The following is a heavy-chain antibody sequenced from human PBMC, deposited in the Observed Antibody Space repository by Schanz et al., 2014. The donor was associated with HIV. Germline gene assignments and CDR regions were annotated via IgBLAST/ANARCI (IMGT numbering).Heavy chain of an antibody. CDR3: ARDRNHYDSRYRGKGNYYYYYGMDV. J-gene: IGHJ6*02. CDR2: ISYDGRNK. Sequence: QVQLVESGGGVVQPGRSLRLSCAASGFTFNNYGIHWVRQAPGKGLEWMGVISYDGRNKYYADSVKGRFTISRDNSKNTLSLQMKSLRAEDTAMYYCARDRNHYDSRYRGKGNYYYYYGMDVWGQGTTVTVSS. D-gene: IGHD3-22*01. V-gene: IGHV3-30*03. CDR1: GFTFNNYG.